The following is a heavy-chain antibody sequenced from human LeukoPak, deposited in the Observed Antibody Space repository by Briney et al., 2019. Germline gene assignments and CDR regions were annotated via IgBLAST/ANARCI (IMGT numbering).Heavy chain of an antibody. D-gene: IGHD3-3*01. Sequence: ASVKVPCKASGYTFTGYYMHWVRQAPGQGLEWMGWINPNSGGTNYAQKFQGRVTMTRDTSISTAYMELSRLRSDDTAVYYCASFLDPGRIGGVFDYWGQGTLVTVSS. V-gene: IGHV1-2*02. CDR3: ASFLDPGRIGGVFDY. CDR1: GYTFTGYY. CDR2: INPNSGGT. J-gene: IGHJ4*02.